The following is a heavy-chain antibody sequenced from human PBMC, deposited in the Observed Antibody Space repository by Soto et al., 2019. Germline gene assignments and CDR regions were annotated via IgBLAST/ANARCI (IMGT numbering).Heavy chain of an antibody. CDR2: IFWDDDK. CDR3: AHRLGPYGDYVFDY. V-gene: IGHV2-5*02. D-gene: IGHD4-17*01. CDR1: GFSLSTSGVG. Sequence: QITLKESGPTLVKPTQTLTLTCTFSGFSLSTSGVGVGWIRQPPGKALEWLALIFWDDDKRYSPSLKSRLTLTKHTSKNQVVLTLSNMVSWDTATHYCAHRLGPYGDYVFDYWGQGTLVTVSS. J-gene: IGHJ4*02.